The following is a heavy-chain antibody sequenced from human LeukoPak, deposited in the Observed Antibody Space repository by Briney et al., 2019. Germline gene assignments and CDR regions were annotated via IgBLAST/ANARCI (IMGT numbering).Heavy chain of an antibody. CDR3: AREGGGTTSPGTKDWYFDL. D-gene: IGHD1-7*01. CDR2: IYSGGST. CDR1: GFTVSSNY. Sequence: GGSLRLSCAASGFTVSSNYMSWVRQAPGKGLEWVSVIYSGGSTYYADSVKGRFTISRDNSKNTLYLQMNSLRAEDTAVYYCAREGGGTTSPGTKDWYFDLWGRGTLVTVSS. J-gene: IGHJ2*01. V-gene: IGHV3-53*01.